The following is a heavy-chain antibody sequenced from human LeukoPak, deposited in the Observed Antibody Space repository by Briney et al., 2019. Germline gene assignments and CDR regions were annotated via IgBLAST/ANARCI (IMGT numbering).Heavy chain of an antibody. J-gene: IGHJ6*03. V-gene: IGHV4-59*01. CDR2: IYYSGST. CDR1: GGSISSYY. Sequence: SETPSLTCTVSGGSISSYYWGWIRQPPGKGLEWIGYIYYSGSTNYNPSLKSRVTISVDTSKNQFSLKLSSVTAADTAVYYCARDKKVATPYYWYSMDVWGKGTTVTVSS. CDR3: ARDKKVATPYYWYSMDV. D-gene: IGHD5-12*01.